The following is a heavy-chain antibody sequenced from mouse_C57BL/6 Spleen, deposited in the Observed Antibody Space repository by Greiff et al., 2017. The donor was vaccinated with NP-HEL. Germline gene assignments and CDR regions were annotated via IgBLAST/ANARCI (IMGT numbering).Heavy chain of an antibody. CDR2: INPNNGGT. D-gene: IGHD2-1*01. Sequence: EVQLQQSGPELVKPGASVKISCKASGYTFTDYYMNWVKQSHGKSLEWIGDINPNNGGTSYNQKFKGKATLTVDKSSSTAYMELRSLTSEDSAVYYCADGNYDFDYWGQGTTLTVSS. V-gene: IGHV1-26*01. J-gene: IGHJ2*01. CDR1: GYTFTDYY. CDR3: ADGNYDFDY.